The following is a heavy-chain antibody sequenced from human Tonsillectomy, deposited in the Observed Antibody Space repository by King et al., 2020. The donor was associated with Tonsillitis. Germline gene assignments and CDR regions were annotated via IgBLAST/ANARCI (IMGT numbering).Heavy chain of an antibody. CDR1: GFTFNSFA. Sequence: QLVQSGGGLVQPGGSLRLSCSASGFTFNSFAMHWVRQAPGKGLEHVSAITSYGSNTYYADSVKGSFTISRDNSKNTLFLQMSSLRPEDTAVYYCVKERTFWSGYYTSIFDFWGQGTLVTVSS. V-gene: IGHV3-64D*06. CDR3: VKERTFWSGYYTSIFDF. D-gene: IGHD3-3*01. CDR2: ITSYGSNT. J-gene: IGHJ4*02.